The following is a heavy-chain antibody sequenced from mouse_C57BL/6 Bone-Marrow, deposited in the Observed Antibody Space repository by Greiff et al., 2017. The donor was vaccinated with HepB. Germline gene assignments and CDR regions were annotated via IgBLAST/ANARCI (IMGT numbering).Heavy chain of an antibody. CDR2: INPGSGGT. V-gene: IGHV1-54*01. CDR3: ARCSRGYFDV. CDR1: GYAFTNYL. J-gene: IGHJ1*03. Sequence: VQLQQSGAELVRPGTSVKVSCKASGYAFTNYLIEWVKQRPGQGLEWIGVINPGSGGTNYNEKFKGKATLTADKSSSTAYMQRSSLTSEDSAVYFCARCSRGYFDVWGTGTTVTVSS.